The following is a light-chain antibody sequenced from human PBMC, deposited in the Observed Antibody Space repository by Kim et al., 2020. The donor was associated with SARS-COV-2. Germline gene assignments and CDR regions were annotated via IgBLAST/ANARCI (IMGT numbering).Light chain of an antibody. J-gene: IGKJ1*01. Sequence: EIVMTQSPATLSVSPGERATLSCRASQSVSSNLVWYQQKPGQAPRLLIYGASTRATDIPARFSGSGSGTEFTLTISSLQSEDFAVYYCQQYNNWPRTFGQGTKVDLK. CDR3: QQYNNWPRT. CDR2: GAS. V-gene: IGKV3-15*01. CDR1: QSVSSN.